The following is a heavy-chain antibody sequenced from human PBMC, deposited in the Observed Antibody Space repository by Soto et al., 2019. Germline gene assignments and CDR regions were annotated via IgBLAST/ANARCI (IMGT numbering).Heavy chain of an antibody. CDR2: IRSKAYGGTT. CDR3: TRGHTMIVVVIPDHDAFDI. V-gene: IGHV3-49*03. D-gene: IGHD3-22*01. J-gene: IGHJ3*02. CDR1: GFTFRDCA. Sequence: GRSLRLSCTASGFTFRDCAMSWFRQAPGKGLEWVGFIRSKAYGGTTEYAASVKGRFTISRDDSKSIAYPQMNSLKTEDTAVYYCTRGHTMIVVVIPDHDAFDIWGQGT.